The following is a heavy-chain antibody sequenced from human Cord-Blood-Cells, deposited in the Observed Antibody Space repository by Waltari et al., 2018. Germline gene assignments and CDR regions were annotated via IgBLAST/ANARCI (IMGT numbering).Heavy chain of an antibody. CDR3: ARESSSSYYYYYMDV. CDR2: IIPILGIA. Sequence: QVQLVQSGAEVKMPGSSVKVSCKASGGTFSSYAISWVRQAPGQGLEWMGRIIPILGIANYAQKFQGRVTITADKSTSTAYMELSSLRSEDTAVYYCARESSSSYYYYYMDVWGKGTTVTVSS. CDR1: GGTFSSYA. D-gene: IGHD6-6*01. J-gene: IGHJ6*03. V-gene: IGHV1-69*09.